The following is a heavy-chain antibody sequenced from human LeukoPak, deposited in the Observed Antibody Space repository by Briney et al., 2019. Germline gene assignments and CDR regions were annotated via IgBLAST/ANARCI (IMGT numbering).Heavy chain of an antibody. CDR2: INHSGST. Sequence: PSETLSLTCTLYGGSFSGFYWSWIRQPPGKGLEWIGEINHSGSTNYNPSLKSRVTISVDTSKNQFFLRLSSVTAADTAVYYCARRELLWFGETDAFDIWGRGTMVTVSS. CDR3: ARRELLWFGETDAFDI. CDR1: GGSFSGFY. V-gene: IGHV4-34*01. J-gene: IGHJ3*02. D-gene: IGHD3-10*01.